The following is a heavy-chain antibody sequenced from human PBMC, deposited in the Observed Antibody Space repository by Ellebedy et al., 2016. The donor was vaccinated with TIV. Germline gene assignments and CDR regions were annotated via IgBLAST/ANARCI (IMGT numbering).Heavy chain of an antibody. CDR2: IYSGGST. D-gene: IGHD3-10*01. CDR1: GFTVSNNY. CDR3: VSRPRG. Sequence: GESLKISCAASGFTVSNNYMRWVRQAPGKGLEWVSLIYSGGSTHYADSLKGRFTISRDNSKNTLYLQMNSLSPEATAVYYCVSRPRGWGQGTLVTVSS. J-gene: IGHJ4*02. V-gene: IGHV3-53*01.